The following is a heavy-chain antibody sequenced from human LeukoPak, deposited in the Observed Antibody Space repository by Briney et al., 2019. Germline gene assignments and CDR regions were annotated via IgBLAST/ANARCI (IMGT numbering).Heavy chain of an antibody. V-gene: IGHV5-51*01. CDR2: IYPGDSDT. J-gene: IGHJ4*02. CDR1: GYSFANYW. Sequence: GESLKISCKGSGYSFANYWVAWVRQMPGEGLQWMGIIYPGDSDTRYSPSFQSQVTISADKSINTAYLQWSSLKASDSAIYYCATSYYSDSRGYYDFWGQGTLVTVSS. CDR3: ATSYYSDSRGYYDF. D-gene: IGHD3-22*01.